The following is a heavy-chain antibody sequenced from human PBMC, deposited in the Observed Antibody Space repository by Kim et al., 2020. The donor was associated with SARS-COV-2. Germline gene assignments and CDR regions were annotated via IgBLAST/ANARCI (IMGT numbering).Heavy chain of an antibody. CDR2: IKSDGSSK. CDR3: ARELKIDPSSPRQYDALDM. Sequence: GGSLRLSCAASESTFSNYWMHWVRQMPGQGLEWVSRIKSDGSSKDYADSVMGRFRITRDNAWNKMYLEMNGLRVEDTAVYYSARELKIDPSSPRQYDALDMWGQGTMV. V-gene: IGHV3-74*01. CDR1: ESTFSNYW. J-gene: IGHJ3*02. D-gene: IGHD4-4*01.